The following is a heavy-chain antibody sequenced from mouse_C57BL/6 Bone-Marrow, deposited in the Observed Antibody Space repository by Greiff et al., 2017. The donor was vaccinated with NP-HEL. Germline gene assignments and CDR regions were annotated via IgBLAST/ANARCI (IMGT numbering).Heavy chain of an antibody. CDR1: GFTFSSYA. CDR3: TRTTVVGDYAMDY. Sequence: EVQVVESGEGLVKPGGSLKLSCAASGFTFSSYAMSWVRQTPEKRLEWVAYISSGGDYIYYADTVKGRFTISRDNARNTLYLQMSSLKSEDTAMYYCTRTTVVGDYAMDYWGQGTSVTVSS. V-gene: IGHV5-9-1*02. CDR2: ISSGGDYI. D-gene: IGHD1-1*01. J-gene: IGHJ4*01.